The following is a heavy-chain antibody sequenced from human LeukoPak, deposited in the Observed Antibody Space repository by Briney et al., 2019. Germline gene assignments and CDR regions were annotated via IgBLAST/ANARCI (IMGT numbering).Heavy chain of an antibody. CDR2: IIPILGIA. CDR1: GGTFSSYA. D-gene: IGHD6-19*01. J-gene: IGHJ4*02. CDR3: ARRAVAGPAFDY. Sequence: ASVNVSCTASGGTFSSYAISWVQQAPGQGLEWMGRIIPILGIANYPQKFQGRVTITADKPTSTAYMELSSLRSEDTAVYYCARRAVAGPAFDYWGQGALVTLSS. V-gene: IGHV1-69*04.